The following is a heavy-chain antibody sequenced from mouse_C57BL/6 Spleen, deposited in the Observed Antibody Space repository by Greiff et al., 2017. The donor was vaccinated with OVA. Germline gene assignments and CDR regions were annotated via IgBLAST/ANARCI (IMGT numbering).Heavy chain of an antibody. J-gene: IGHJ2*01. Sequence: QVQLQQSGAELVKPGASVKLSCKASGYTFTSYWMQWVKQRPGQGLEWIGEIDPSDSYTNYNQKFKGKATLTVDTSSSTAYMQLSSLTSEDSAVYYCARKDYGNYVDYFDYWGQGTTLTVSS. CDR2: IDPSDSYT. CDR3: ARKDYGNYVDYFDY. D-gene: IGHD2-1*01. V-gene: IGHV1-50*01. CDR1: GYTFTSYW.